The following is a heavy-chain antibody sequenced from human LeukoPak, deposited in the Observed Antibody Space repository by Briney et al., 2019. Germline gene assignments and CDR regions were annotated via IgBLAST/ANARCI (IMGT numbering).Heavy chain of an antibody. CDR2: ISSSSSTI. D-gene: IGHD1-26*01. Sequence: GGSLRLSCAASGFTFNSFYMSWVRQGSGKGLEWVSFISSSSSTIYYADSVKGRFTISRDNAKNSLYLQMNSLRAEDTAVYYCARDRGGSYSAIDYWGQGTLVTVSS. CDR1: GFTFNSFY. J-gene: IGHJ4*02. V-gene: IGHV3-48*04. CDR3: ARDRGGSYSAIDY.